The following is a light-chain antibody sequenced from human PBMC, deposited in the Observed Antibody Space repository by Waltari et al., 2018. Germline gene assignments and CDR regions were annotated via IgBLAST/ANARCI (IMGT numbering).Light chain of an antibody. J-gene: IGKJ2*01. V-gene: IGKV1-39*01. CDR3: QQSYSTPRT. Sequence: DIQMTQSPSSLSASVGDRVTITCRASQSISSYLNWYQQKPGKAPKLLIYAASTLQVGVPSRFSGSGSGTAFTLTISSLQPEDFATYYCQQSYSTPRTFGQGTKLEIK. CDR2: AAS. CDR1: QSISSY.